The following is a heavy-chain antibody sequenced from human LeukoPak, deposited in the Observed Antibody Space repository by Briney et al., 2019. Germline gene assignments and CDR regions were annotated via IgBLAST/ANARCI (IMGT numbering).Heavy chain of an antibody. Sequence: PSETLSLTCTVSGGSISSYYWSWIRQPPGKGLEWIGYIYYSGSTNYNPSLKSRVTISVDTSKNQFSLKLSSVTAADTAVYYCARRNYDILTGYYAGGNWFDPWGQGTLVTVSS. D-gene: IGHD3-9*01. CDR3: ARRNYDILTGYYAGGNWFDP. J-gene: IGHJ5*02. CDR2: IYYSGST. V-gene: IGHV4-59*01. CDR1: GGSISSYY.